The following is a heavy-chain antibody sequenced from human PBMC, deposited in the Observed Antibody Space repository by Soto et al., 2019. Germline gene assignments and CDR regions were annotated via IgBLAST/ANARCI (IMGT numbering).Heavy chain of an antibody. J-gene: IGHJ6*02. V-gene: IGHV3-33*01. CDR3: ARDRVVVPAAMWLYYYGMDV. CDR2: IWYDGSNK. D-gene: IGHD2-2*01. CDR1: GFTFSSYG. Sequence: GGSLRLSCAASGFTFSSYGMHWVRQAPGKGLEWVAVIWYDGSNKYYADSVKGRFTISRDNSKNTLYLQMNSLRAEDTAVYYCARDRVVVPAAMWLYYYGMDVWGQGTTVTVSS.